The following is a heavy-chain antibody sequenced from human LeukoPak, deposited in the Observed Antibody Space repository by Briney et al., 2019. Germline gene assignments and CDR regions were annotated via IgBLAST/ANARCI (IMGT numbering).Heavy chain of an antibody. CDR2: ISGSGGGT. D-gene: IGHD3-16*01. CDR1: GFTFSSYA. CDR3: AKDYAGGWPKRGMDV. Sequence: GGSLRLSCAVSGFTFSSYAMSWARQAPGKGLEWVSAISGSGGGTFYADSVRGRFTISRDNSKNTVYLQTNSLRAEDTAVYYCAKDYAGGWPKRGMDVWGKGATVTVSS. J-gene: IGHJ6*03. V-gene: IGHV3-23*01.